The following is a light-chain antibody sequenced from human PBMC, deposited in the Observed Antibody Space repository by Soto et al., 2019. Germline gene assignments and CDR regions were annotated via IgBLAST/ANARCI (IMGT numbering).Light chain of an antibody. CDR1: QSVNTL. J-gene: IGKJ5*01. V-gene: IGKV3-20*01. CDR2: GTS. CDR3: QQYGSSLT. Sequence: ETVMTQSPATLSVSPGERATLFCRASQSVNTLLAWYQQKPGQAPRLLIYGTSSRATGIPDRFSGSGSGTDFTLKISRVEAEDFAVYYCQQYGSSLTFGQGTRLEIK.